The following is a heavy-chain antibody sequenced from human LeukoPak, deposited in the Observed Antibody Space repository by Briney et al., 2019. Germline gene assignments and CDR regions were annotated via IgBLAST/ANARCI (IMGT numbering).Heavy chain of an antibody. D-gene: IGHD3-10*01. CDR3: ARGRGTMVRGPPGHP. J-gene: IGHJ5*02. CDR2: INHSGST. CDR1: GGSFSGYY. Sequence: SETLSLTCAVYGGSFSGYYWSWIRQPPGKGLEWIGEINHSGSTNYNPSLKSRATISVDTSKNQFSLKLSSVTAADTAVYYCARGRGTMVRGPPGHPWGQGTLVTVSS. V-gene: IGHV4-34*01.